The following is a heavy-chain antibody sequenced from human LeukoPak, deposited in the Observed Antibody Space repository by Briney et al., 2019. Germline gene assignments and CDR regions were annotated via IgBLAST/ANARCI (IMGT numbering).Heavy chain of an antibody. V-gene: IGHV3-23*01. J-gene: IGHJ4*02. CDR3: ANDPNCIGGSCSDY. Sequence: GGSLRLSCAASGFTFSSYAMSWVRQAPGKGLEWVSAISGSGGSTYYADSVKGGFTISRDNSKSTLYLQMNSLRAEDTAVYYCANDPNCIGGSCSDYWGQGTLLTVSS. D-gene: IGHD2-15*01. CDR2: ISGSGGST. CDR1: GFTFSSYA.